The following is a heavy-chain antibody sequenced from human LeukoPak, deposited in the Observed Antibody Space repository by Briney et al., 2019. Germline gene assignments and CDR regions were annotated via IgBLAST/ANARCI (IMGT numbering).Heavy chain of an antibody. V-gene: IGHV4-59*08. J-gene: IGHJ4*02. CDR2: IYYSGST. D-gene: IGHD6-13*01. Sequence: PSETLSLTCTVSGGSISSYYWSWIRQPPGKGLEWIGYIYYSGSTNYNPSLKSRVTISVDTSKNQFSLKLSSVTAADTAVYYCARLEIAAANFDYWGQGTLVTVSS. CDR3: ARLEIAAANFDY. CDR1: GGSISSYY.